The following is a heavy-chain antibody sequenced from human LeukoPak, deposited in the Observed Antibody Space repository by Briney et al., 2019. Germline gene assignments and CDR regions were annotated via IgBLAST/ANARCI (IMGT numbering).Heavy chain of an antibody. CDR3: ARVGSGRGYYLDY. D-gene: IGHD6-19*01. V-gene: IGHV4-59*01. CDR1: GGSINSYY. J-gene: IGHJ4*02. CDR2: NSGSA. Sequence: PSETLSLTCTVSGGSINSYYWSWIGQPLGKGLEWIGYNSGSANYNPSLKSRVSISVDTSKNQFSLKLSSVTAADTAVYYCARVGSGRGYYLDYWGQGTLVTVSS.